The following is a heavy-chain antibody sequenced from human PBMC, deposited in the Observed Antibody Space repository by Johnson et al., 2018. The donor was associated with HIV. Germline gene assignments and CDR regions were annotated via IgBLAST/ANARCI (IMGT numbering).Heavy chain of an antibody. V-gene: IGHV3-9*01. Sequence: VQLVESGGGVVQPGGSLRLSCAASGFSFSNHAMHWVRQAPGKGLEWVSGISWNSGSIVYADSVKGRFTISRDNAKNSLYLQMNRLRAEDTAVYYCAKDLYSSSWTNDAFDIWGQGTMVTVSS. D-gene: IGHD6-13*01. J-gene: IGHJ3*02. CDR2: ISWNSGSI. CDR3: AKDLYSSSWTNDAFDI. CDR1: GFSFSNHA.